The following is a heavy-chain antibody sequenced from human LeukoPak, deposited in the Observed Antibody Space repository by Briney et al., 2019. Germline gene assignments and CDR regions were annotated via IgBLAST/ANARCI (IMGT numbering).Heavy chain of an antibody. J-gene: IGHJ4*02. V-gene: IGHV3-74*01. D-gene: IGHD4-23*01. CDR1: GFTFSSYW. CDR3: ATDLDYGGYSHFDF. Sequence: GGALRLSCAASGFTFSSYWMHWVRQAPGKGLVWVSRIKSDGSSTRYADSVKGRFTISRDNAKNTLWLQMNSLRAEDMAVYYCATDLDYGGYSHFDFWGQGTLVTVSS. CDR2: IKSDGSST.